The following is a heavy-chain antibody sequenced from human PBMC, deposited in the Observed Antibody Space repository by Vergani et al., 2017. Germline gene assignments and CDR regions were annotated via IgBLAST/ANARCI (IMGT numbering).Heavy chain of an antibody. J-gene: IGHJ6*03. D-gene: IGHD2-15*01. V-gene: IGHV3-21*01. CDR3: ARDPPEYCSGGSCYYYYYYMDV. CDR2: ISSSSSYI. CDR1: GFTFSSYT. Sequence: EVQLVESGGGLVKPGGSLRLSCAASGFTFSSYTMNWVRQAPGKGLEWVSSISSSSSYIYYAGSLKGRFTISRDNSKNTLYLQMNSLRAEDTAVYYCARDPPEYCSGGSCYYYYYYMDVWGKGTTVTVSS.